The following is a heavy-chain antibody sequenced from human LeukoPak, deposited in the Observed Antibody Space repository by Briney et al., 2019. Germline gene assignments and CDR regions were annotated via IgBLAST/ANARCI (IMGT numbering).Heavy chain of an antibody. V-gene: IGHV5-51*01. D-gene: IGHD5-12*01. CDR3: ARYSGYEGGDHDFDY. Sequence: SGESLKISCKGSGYSFTSYWIGWVRQMPGKGLEWMGIIYPGDSDTRYSPSFQGQVTISADKSISTAYLQWSSLKVSDTAMYYCARYSGYEGGDHDFDYWGQGTLVTVSS. CDR1: GYSFTSYW. J-gene: IGHJ4*02. CDR2: IYPGDSDT.